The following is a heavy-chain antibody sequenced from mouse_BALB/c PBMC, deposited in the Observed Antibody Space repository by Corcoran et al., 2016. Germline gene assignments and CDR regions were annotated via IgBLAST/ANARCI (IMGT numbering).Heavy chain of an antibody. D-gene: IGHD1-1*01. V-gene: IGHV9-1*02. Sequence: QIQLVQSGPELKKPGETVKISCKASGYTFTNYGMNWVKQAPGKGLKWMGWINTYTGEQTYADDFKGRFAFSLETSASTAYLQINNLKNEDMATYFCAKSSSSDYWGQGTTLTVSS. CDR3: AKSSSSDY. J-gene: IGHJ2*01. CDR2: INTYTGEQ. CDR1: GYTFTNYG.